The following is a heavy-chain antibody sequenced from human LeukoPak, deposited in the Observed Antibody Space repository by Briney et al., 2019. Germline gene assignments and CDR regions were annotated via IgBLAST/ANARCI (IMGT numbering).Heavy chain of an antibody. V-gene: IGHV5-51*01. CDR1: GYSFTSYW. CDR2: IYPGDSDT. D-gene: IGHD5-18*01. CDR3: AKSPSGFTYGRNWFDP. J-gene: IGHJ5*02. Sequence: GESLKISCKGSGYSFTSYWIAWVRQMPGKGLEWMGIIYPGDSDTRYSPSFQGQVTISADKSISTAYLQLSSLKASDTAMYYCAKSPSGFTYGRNWFDPWGQGTLVTVSP.